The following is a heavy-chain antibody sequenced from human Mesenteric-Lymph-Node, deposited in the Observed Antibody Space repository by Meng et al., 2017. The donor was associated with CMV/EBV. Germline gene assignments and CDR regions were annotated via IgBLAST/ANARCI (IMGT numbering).Heavy chain of an antibody. D-gene: IGHD6-6*01. CDR1: GYIFTSYW. J-gene: IGHJ6*02. CDR2: IYPGDSDT. Sequence: GESLKISCKGSGYIFTSYWIGWVRQMPGRGLEWVGIIYPGDSDTRYSASFEGQVTISVDRSISTAYLQWSSLKASDTGMFYCARASRPAYPYHGMDVWGQGTTVTVSS. V-gene: IGHV5-51*01. CDR3: ARASRPAYPYHGMDV.